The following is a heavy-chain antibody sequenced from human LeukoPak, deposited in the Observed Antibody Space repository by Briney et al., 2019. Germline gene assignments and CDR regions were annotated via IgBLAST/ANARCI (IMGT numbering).Heavy chain of an antibody. CDR2: TIPIFGTA. Sequence: SVKVSCKASGGTFSSYAISWVRQAPGQGLEWMGGTIPIFGTANYAQKFQGRVTITADESTSTAYMELSSLRSEDTAVYYCARGRDPYDSSGYYYDSYYYGMDVWGQGTTVTVSS. D-gene: IGHD3-22*01. V-gene: IGHV1-69*01. CDR3: ARGRDPYDSSGYYYDSYYYGMDV. CDR1: GGTFSSYA. J-gene: IGHJ6*02.